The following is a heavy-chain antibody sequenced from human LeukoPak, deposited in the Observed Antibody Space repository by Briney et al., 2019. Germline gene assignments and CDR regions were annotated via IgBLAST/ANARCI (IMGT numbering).Heavy chain of an antibody. Sequence: GGSLRLSCAASGFTFRSDDMHWVRQAPGKGLEWVAFIRFDGSNKYYADSVKGRFTISRDNSKNTLYLQMNSLRAEDTAVYYCARVVLKYFDYWGQGTLVTVSS. CDR1: GFTFRSDD. V-gene: IGHV3-30*02. CDR3: ARVVLKYFDY. CDR2: IRFDGSNK. J-gene: IGHJ4*02. D-gene: IGHD3-10*01.